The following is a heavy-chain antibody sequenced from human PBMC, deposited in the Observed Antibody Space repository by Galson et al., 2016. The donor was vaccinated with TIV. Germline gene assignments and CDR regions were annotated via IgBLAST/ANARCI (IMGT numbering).Heavy chain of an antibody. V-gene: IGHV1-69*13. J-gene: IGHJ4*02. D-gene: IGHD2-15*01. Sequence: SVKVSCKASGGTFSNYAIVWVRQAPGQGLAWVGGIVPIFDTTNYAQKFQGRVTFTADESTATAYMQLSSLTSEDTAIYFCASPVGGTGGSCYYFDSWGPGTLVTVSS. CDR1: GGTFSNYA. CDR2: IVPIFDTT. CDR3: ASPVGGTGGSCYYFDS.